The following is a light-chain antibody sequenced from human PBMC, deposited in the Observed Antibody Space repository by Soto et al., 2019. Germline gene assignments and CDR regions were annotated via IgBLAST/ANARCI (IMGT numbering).Light chain of an antibody. CDR3: SQGTHWPPT. Sequence: DVVMTQSPLSLPVTLGQPASISCRSSQRLVYKAGNTYLNWFQQRPGQSPRRLIYKVSNRDSVVPDRCSGSGAGTDFILKISRVEAEDVGVYYYSQGTHWPPTFGGGTKVEIK. V-gene: IGKV2-30*01. CDR1: QRLVYKAGNTY. CDR2: KVS. J-gene: IGKJ4*01.